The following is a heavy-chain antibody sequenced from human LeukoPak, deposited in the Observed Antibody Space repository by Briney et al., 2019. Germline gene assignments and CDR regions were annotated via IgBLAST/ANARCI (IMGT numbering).Heavy chain of an antibody. CDR2: ISGSGGRT. CDR1: GFTFSSYG. CDR3: AKEPVWGSSGGDYFDY. D-gene: IGHD3-16*01. Sequence: GGSLRLSCAASGFTFSSYGMSWVRQAPGKGLEWVSTISGSGGRTYYVDSVKGRFTISRDDSKNTLYLQMNSLRAEDTALYYCAKEPVWGSSGGDYFDYWGQGTLVTVSS. V-gene: IGHV3-23*01. J-gene: IGHJ4*02.